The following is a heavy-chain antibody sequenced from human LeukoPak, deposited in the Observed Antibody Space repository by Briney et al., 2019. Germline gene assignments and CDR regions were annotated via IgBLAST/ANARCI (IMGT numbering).Heavy chain of an antibody. CDR3: ARQWGATGWFDP. D-gene: IGHD1-26*01. Sequence: GESLEISCKGSGYSFTKYWIGWVRQMPGKGLEWMGIIYPSDSDTRYSPSFQGQVTISADKSISTAYLQWSSLKASDTAIYYCARQWGATGWFDPWGQGTLVTVSS. V-gene: IGHV5-51*01. CDR2: IYPSDSDT. J-gene: IGHJ5*02. CDR1: GYSFTKYW.